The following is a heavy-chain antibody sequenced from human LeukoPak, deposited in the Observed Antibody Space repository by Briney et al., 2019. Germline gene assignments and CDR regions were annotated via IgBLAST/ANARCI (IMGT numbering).Heavy chain of an antibody. J-gene: IGHJ3*01. CDR1: AYSHT. Sequence: SETLSLSCNVAAYSHTWAWIRQSPGKGLDWIGSIDYTGVTSYNSSLASRLAISVHSSRILLSLKLNSVTAADTAMYYCARQCDYYDRNGYAQEDCFEVWGQGTMVTVSS. CDR3: ARQCDYYDRNGYAQEDCFEV. V-gene: IGHV4-39*01. CDR2: IDYTGVT. D-gene: IGHD3-22*01.